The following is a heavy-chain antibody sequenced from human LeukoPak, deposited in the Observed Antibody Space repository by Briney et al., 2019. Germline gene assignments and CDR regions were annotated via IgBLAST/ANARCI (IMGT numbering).Heavy chain of an antibody. V-gene: IGHV1-2*02. D-gene: IGHD4-17*01. Sequence: ASVKVSCKASGYTFTGYYMHWVRQAPGQGLEWMGWINPNSGGTNYAQKFQGRVTMTRDTSISTAYMELSRLRSDDTAVYYCARVSGDYDNWFDPWGQGTLVTLSS. J-gene: IGHJ5*02. CDR3: ARVSGDYDNWFDP. CDR1: GYTFTGYY. CDR2: INPNSGGT.